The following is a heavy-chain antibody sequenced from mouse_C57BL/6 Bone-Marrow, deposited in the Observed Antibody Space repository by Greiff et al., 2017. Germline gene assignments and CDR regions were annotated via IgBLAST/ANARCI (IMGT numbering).Heavy chain of an antibody. Sequence: VHLVESGPELVKPGASVKISCKASGYSFTSYYIHWVKQRPGQGLEWIGWIYPGSGNTKYNEKFKGKATLTADTSSSTAYMQLSSLTSEDSAVYYCARRYGSPDYYAMDYWGQGTSVTVSS. CDR1: GYSFTSYY. CDR2: IYPGSGNT. D-gene: IGHD1-1*01. CDR3: ARRYGSPDYYAMDY. J-gene: IGHJ4*01. V-gene: IGHV1-66*01.